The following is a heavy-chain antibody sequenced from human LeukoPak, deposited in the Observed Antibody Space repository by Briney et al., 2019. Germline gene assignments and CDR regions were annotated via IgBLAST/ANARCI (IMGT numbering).Heavy chain of an antibody. V-gene: IGHV4-61*02. CDR3: ARAKRLEQGYMDV. Sequence: SETRSLTCTVSGGSISSGSYYWSWIRQPAGKGLEWIGRIYTSGSTNYNPSLKSRVTISVDTSKNQFSPKLSSVTAADTAVYYCARAKRLEQGYMDVWGKGTTVTVSS. CDR2: IYTSGST. D-gene: IGHD6-19*01. J-gene: IGHJ6*03. CDR1: GGSISSGSYY.